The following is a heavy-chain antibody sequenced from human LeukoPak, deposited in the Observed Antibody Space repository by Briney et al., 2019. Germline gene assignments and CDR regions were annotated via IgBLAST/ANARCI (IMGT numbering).Heavy chain of an antibody. CDR1: GGSISSSSYY. Sequence: PSETLSLTCTVSGGSISSSSYYWGWIRQPPGKGLEWIGSIYYSGSTYYNPSLKSRVTISVDTSKNQFSLKLSSVTAADTAVYYCARDLSSTSYDAFDIWGQGTMVTVSS. CDR2: IYYSGST. V-gene: IGHV4-39*02. J-gene: IGHJ3*02. CDR3: ARDLSSTSYDAFDI. D-gene: IGHD2-2*01.